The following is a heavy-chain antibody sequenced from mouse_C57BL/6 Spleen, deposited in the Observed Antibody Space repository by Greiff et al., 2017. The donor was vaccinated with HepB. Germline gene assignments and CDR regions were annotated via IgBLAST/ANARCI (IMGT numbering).Heavy chain of an antibody. V-gene: IGHV5-17*01. Sequence: DVQLVESGGGLVKPGGSLKLSCAASGFTFSDYGMHWVRQAPEKGLEWVAYISSGSSTIYYADTVKGRFTISRDNAKNTLFLQMTSLRSEDTAMYYCARELRLYYAMDYWGQGTSVTVSS. CDR3: ARELRLYYAMDY. CDR1: GFTFSDYG. J-gene: IGHJ4*01. CDR2: ISSGSSTI. D-gene: IGHD3-2*02.